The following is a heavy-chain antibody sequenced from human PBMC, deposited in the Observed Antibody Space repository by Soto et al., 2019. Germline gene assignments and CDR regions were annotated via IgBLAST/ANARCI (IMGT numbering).Heavy chain of an antibody. D-gene: IGHD2-15*01. CDR3: ASKGYCSGGSCYSDYYYYGMDV. CDR1: GYTFTSYG. Sequence: ASVKVSCKASGYTFTSYGISWVRQAPGQGLEWMGWISAYNGNTNYAQKLQGRVTMTTDTSTSTAYMELRSLRSDDTAVYYCASKGYCSGGSCYSDYYYYGMDVWGKGTTVTVSS. CDR2: ISAYNGNT. J-gene: IGHJ6*04. V-gene: IGHV1-18*01.